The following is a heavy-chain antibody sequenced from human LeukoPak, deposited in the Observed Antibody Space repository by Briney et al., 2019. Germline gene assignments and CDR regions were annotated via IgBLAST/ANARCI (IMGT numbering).Heavy chain of an antibody. V-gene: IGHV4-30-4*01. CDR3: ARDRGVVSGAFDI. D-gene: IGHD4-23*01. Sequence: PSETLSLTCTVSRDSISSGDYYWSWIRQPPGKGLEWIGYIYYSGSTYYNPSLKSRFTISLDTSKDQISLKLSSVTAADTAVYYCARDRGVVSGAFDIWGQGTMVTVSS. CDR2: IYYSGST. J-gene: IGHJ3*02. CDR1: RDSISSGDYY.